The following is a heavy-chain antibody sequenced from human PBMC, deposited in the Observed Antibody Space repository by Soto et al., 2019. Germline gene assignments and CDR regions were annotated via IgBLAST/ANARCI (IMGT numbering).Heavy chain of an antibody. CDR3: ARDSMAAAGASWAVNMFDP. CDR2: ISGSAGSA. V-gene: IGHV3-23*01. Sequence: GRAVKLNCIDLGFPFISYTMSWVRQAPGEGLEWVSTISGSAGSADYADSVKGRFTISRDNSKNTLFLQMNSLRTEDTAVYYCARDSMAAAGASWAVNMFDPWGQGTLVTVSS. J-gene: IGHJ5*02. CDR1: GFPFISYT. D-gene: IGHD6-13*01.